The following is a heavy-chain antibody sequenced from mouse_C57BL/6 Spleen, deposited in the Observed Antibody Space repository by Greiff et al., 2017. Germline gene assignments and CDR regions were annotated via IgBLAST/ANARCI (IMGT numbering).Heavy chain of an antibody. CDR2: ISYDGSN. J-gene: IGHJ3*01. V-gene: IGHV3-6*01. CDR3: ARHYGSSSWFAY. Sequence: VQLQQSGPGLVKPSQSLSLTCSVTGYSITSGYYWNWIRQFPGNKLEWMGYISYDGSNNYNPSLKNRISITRDTSKNQFFLKLNSVTTEDTATYYCARHYGSSSWFAYWGQGTLVTVSA. CDR1: GYSITSGYY. D-gene: IGHD1-1*01.